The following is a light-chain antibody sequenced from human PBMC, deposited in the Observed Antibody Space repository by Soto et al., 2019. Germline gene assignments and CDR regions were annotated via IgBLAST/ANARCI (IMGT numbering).Light chain of an antibody. CDR2: GAS. CDR3: QQYGSSLTWT. Sequence: EIVMTQSPATLPVSPGERATLSCRASQSVSSDLAWYHQKPGQAPRLLIYGASSRATGIPDRFSGSGSGTDSTLTISRLEPEDFAVYYCQQYGSSLTWTFGQGTKV. V-gene: IGKV3-20*01. CDR1: QSVSSD. J-gene: IGKJ1*01.